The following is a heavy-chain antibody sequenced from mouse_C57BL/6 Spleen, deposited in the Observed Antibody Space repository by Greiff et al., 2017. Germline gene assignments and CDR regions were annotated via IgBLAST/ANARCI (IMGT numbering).Heavy chain of an antibody. J-gene: IGHJ3*01. CDR2: IDPEDGET. D-gene: IGHD2-2*01. CDR1: GFNIKDYY. V-gene: IGHV14-2*01. Sequence: EVKLQESGAELVKPGASVKLSCTASGFNIKDYYMHWVKQRTEQGLEWIGRIDPEDGETKYAPKFQGKATITADTSSNTAYLQLSSLTSEDTAVYYCARGYDRGFAYWGQGTLVTVSA. CDR3: ARGYDRGFAY.